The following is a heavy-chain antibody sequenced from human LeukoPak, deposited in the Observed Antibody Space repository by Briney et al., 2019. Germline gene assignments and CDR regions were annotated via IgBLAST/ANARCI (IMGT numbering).Heavy chain of an antibody. CDR1: GGSISSYY. J-gene: IGHJ4*02. CDR3: ARADPSDCSSTSCANFDY. V-gene: IGHV4-59*01. D-gene: IGHD2-2*01. Sequence: SETLSLTCTVSGGSISSYYWSWIRQPPGKGLEWIGYIYYSGSTNYKPSLKSRVTISVDTSKNQFSLKLSSVTAADTAVYYCARADPSDCSSTSCANFDYWGQGTLVTVSS. CDR2: IYYSGST.